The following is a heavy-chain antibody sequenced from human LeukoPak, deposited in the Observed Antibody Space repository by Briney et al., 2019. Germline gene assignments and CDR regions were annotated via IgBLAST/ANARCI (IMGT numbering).Heavy chain of an antibody. J-gene: IGHJ4*02. CDR2: IYYSGST. D-gene: IGHD6-19*01. Sequence: SEALSLTCTVSGGSISSYYWSWIRQPPGKGLEWIGYIYYSGSTNYNPSLKSRVTISVDTSKNQFSLKLSSVTAADTAVYYCATLRAVAGNSLVDYWGQGALVTVSS. CDR1: GGSISSYY. V-gene: IGHV4-59*08. CDR3: ATLRAVAGNSLVDY.